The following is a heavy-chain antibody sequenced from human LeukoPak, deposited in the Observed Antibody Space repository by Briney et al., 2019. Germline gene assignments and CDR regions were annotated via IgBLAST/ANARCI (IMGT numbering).Heavy chain of an antibody. Sequence: GGSLRLSCAASGFTFSSYSMNWGRQAPGRGREWVSSISSSSSYIYYADSVKGRVTISRDNAKNSLYLQMYSLRAEDTAVYYCAKDRRRGETATLSFDYWGQGPLVTVSS. CDR3: AKDRRRGETATLSFDY. J-gene: IGHJ4*02. V-gene: IGHV3-21*01. CDR2: ISSSSSYI. CDR1: GFTFSSYS. D-gene: IGHD5-24*01.